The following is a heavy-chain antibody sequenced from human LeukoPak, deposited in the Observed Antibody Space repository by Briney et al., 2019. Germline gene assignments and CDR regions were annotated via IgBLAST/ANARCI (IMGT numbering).Heavy chain of an antibody. CDR3: ASRYSSTLPVD. Sequence: SETLSLTCTVSGGSISSSSYYWGWIRQPPGKGLEWIGSIYYSGSTYYNPSLKSRVTISVDTSKNQFSLKLSSVTAADTAVCYCASRYSSTLPVDWGQGTLVTVSS. CDR2: IYYSGST. CDR1: GGSISSSSYY. J-gene: IGHJ4*02. D-gene: IGHD6-13*01. V-gene: IGHV4-39*01.